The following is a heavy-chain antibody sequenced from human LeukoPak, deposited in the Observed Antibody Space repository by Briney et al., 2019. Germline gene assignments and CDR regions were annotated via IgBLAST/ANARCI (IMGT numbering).Heavy chain of an antibody. CDR2: ISSSSSYI. CDR3: AKDYVAIPGPGAFDI. Sequence: KPGGSLRLSCAASGFTFSSFTMNWVRQAPGKGLEWVSSISSSSSYIYSADSVKGRFTISRDNARNSLYLQMNSLRAEDMALYYCAKDYVAIPGPGAFDIWGQGTMVTVSS. V-gene: IGHV3-21*04. D-gene: IGHD2-2*02. CDR1: GFTFSSFT. J-gene: IGHJ3*02.